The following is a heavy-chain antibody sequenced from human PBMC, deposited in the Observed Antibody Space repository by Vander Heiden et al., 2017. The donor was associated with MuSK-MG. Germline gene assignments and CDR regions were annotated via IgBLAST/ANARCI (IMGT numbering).Heavy chain of an antibody. Sequence: QVQLQESGPGLVKPSEILSLTCTVSGYSISSGYYWGWIRQPPGKGLEWIGSIYHSGSTYYNPSLKSRVTMSVDTSKNQFSLQLSSVTATDTAVYYCARDPGRPWFGEFLLDYWGQGTLVTVSS. CDR3: ARDPGRPWFGEFLLDY. CDR2: IYHSGST. V-gene: IGHV4-38-2*02. CDR1: GYSISSGYY. D-gene: IGHD3-10*01. J-gene: IGHJ4*02.